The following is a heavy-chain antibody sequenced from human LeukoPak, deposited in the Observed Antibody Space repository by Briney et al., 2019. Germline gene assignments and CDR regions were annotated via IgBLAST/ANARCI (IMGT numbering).Heavy chain of an antibody. V-gene: IGHV4-59*01. Sequence: SETLSLTCTVSGGSISSYYWSWIRQPPGKGLEWIGYIYYSGSTNYNPSLMSRVTISVDTSKNQFSLKLSSVTAADTAVYYCARERDNWFDPWGQGTLVTVSS. CDR3: ARERDNWFDP. CDR2: IYYSGST. CDR1: GGSISSYY. J-gene: IGHJ5*02.